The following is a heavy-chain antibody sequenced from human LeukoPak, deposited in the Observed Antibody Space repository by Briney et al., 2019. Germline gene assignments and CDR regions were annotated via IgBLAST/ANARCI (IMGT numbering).Heavy chain of an antibody. J-gene: IGHJ1*01. D-gene: IGHD1-20*01. CDR1: GFTFSDYF. V-gene: IGHV3-11*04. CDR2: ISSSGSTI. CDR3: ARCNWNDEVY. Sequence: GGSLRLSCAASGFTFSDYFWSWSRQAPGKGLEWVSYISSSGSTIYYADSVKGRFTISMDNAKNSLYLQMNSLRAEDTAVYYCARCNWNDEVYWGQGTLVTVSS.